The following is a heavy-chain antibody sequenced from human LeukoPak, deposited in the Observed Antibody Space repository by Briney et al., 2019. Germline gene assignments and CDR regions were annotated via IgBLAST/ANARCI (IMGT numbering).Heavy chain of an antibody. CDR3: ARDPVATPRFLDS. J-gene: IGHJ4*02. CDR1: GDPISNSNYY. CDR2: IYFTGST. V-gene: IGHV4-39*07. D-gene: IGHD5-12*01. Sequence: SETLSLTCNVSGDPISNSNYYWGWIRQPPGKGLEWIGFIYFTGSTHYNPSLKSRVAISVDTSKNQFSLKVSFVTAADTAVYYCARDPVATPRFLDSWGQGTLVIVSS.